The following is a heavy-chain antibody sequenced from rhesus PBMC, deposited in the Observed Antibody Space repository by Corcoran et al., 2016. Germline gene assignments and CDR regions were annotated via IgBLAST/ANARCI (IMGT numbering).Heavy chain of an antibody. CDR1: GFTFSSYG. Sequence: EVQLVETGGGLVQPGGSLKLSCAASGFTFSSYGMSWVRQAPGRGLEWVSAINSGGGSTYYANSVKGRFTISRNNSKNTLSLQMNSLRAEDTAVDYCAKEGYGWEPPYWGQGVLVTVSS. CDR2: INSGGGST. D-gene: IGHD1-44*02. CDR3: AKEGYGWEPPY. J-gene: IGHJ4*01. V-gene: IGHV3S5*01.